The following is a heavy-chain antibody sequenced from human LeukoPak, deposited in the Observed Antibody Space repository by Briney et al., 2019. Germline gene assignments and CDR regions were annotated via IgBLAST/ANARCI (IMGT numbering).Heavy chain of an antibody. Sequence: TGGSLRLSCAASGFTFNTYGMHWVRQAPGKGLEWVAVIWYDGSNKYYADSVKGRFTISRDNSKNTLYLQMDSLRGEDTAVYYCARDPVRDGYPYSFDYWGQGTLVTVSS. J-gene: IGHJ4*02. CDR3: ARDPVRDGYPYSFDY. D-gene: IGHD5-24*01. V-gene: IGHV3-33*01. CDR1: GFTFNTYG. CDR2: IWYDGSNK.